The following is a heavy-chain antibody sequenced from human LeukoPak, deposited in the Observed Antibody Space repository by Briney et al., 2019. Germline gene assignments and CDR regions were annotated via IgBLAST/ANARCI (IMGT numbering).Heavy chain of an antibody. CDR3: ARGGGSSYYDSSTYFDY. V-gene: IGHV1-18*01. CDR2: ISAYNGDT. Sequence: ASVKVSCKASTYTFTNYNISWVRQAPGQGLEWMGWISAYNGDTNYAQTLQGRVTMTTDTSTSTAYMELRSLKSDDTAMYYCARGGGSSYYDSSTYFDYWGQGTLVTVSS. D-gene: IGHD3-22*01. CDR1: TYTFTNYN. J-gene: IGHJ4*02.